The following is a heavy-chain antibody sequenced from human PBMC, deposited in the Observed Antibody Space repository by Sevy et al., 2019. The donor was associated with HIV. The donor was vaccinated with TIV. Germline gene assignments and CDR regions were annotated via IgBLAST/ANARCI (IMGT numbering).Heavy chain of an antibody. CDR2: IYPGDSDT. Sequence: GESLKISCKGSGYSFTSYWIGWVRQMPGKGLEWMGIIYPGDSDTRYSPSFQGRVTISADKSISTAYLQWSSLKASDTAMYYCARRGYSGYDRWYNWFDPWGQGTLVTVSS. D-gene: IGHD5-12*01. CDR1: GYSFTSYW. V-gene: IGHV5-51*01. CDR3: ARRGYSGYDRWYNWFDP. J-gene: IGHJ5*02.